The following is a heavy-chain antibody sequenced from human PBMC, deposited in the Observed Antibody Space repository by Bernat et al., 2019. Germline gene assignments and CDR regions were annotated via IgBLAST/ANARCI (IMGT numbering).Heavy chain of an antibody. CDR2: ISYDGSNK. Sequence: QVQLVESGGGVVQPGRSLRLSCAASGFTFSSYAMHWVRQAPGKGLEWVAVISYDGSNKYYADSVKGRFTISRDNSKNTLYLQMNSLRAEDTAVYYCARRRLHDAFDIWGHGTMVTVSS. CDR1: GFTFSSYA. J-gene: IGHJ3*02. D-gene: IGHD6-25*01. V-gene: IGHV3-30-3*01. CDR3: ARRRLHDAFDI.